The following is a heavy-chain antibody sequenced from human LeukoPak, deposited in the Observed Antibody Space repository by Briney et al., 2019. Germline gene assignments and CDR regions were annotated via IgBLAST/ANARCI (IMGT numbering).Heavy chain of an antibody. CDR2: ISSSGST. CDR3: ARVPYSYDSSGAFDI. V-gene: IGHV4-4*08. J-gene: IGHJ3*02. Sequence: PSETLSLSCTVSGGSISSYYWSWIRQPPGKGLEWIGRISSSGSTNYNPSLKSRVTISVDTSKNQFSLKLSSVTAADTAVYFCARVPYSYDSSGAFDIWGQGTMVTVSS. D-gene: IGHD3-22*01. CDR1: GGSISSYY.